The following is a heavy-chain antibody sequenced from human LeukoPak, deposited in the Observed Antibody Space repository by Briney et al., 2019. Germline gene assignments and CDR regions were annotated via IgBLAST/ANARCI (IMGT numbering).Heavy chain of an antibody. CDR2: IDHSGST. CDR1: GGSFSGYY. CDR3: ARVSSYGYGGRYYFDY. D-gene: IGHD5-18*01. V-gene: IGHV4-34*01. J-gene: IGHJ4*01. Sequence: RSETLSLTCAVYGGSFSGYYWSWIRQPPGKGLEWIGEIDHSGSTNYNPSLKSRVTISVDTSKNQFSLKLSSVTAADTAVYYCARVSSYGYGGRYYFDYWGGGRLLIVSS.